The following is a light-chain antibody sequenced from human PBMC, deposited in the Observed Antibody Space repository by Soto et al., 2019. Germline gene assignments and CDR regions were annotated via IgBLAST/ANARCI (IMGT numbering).Light chain of an antibody. J-gene: IGLJ7*01. V-gene: IGLV1-44*01. CDR2: SNN. Sequence: QSVLTQPPSASGTPGQRVAISCSGSSSNIGSNSVNWFQQLPGTAPKLIIYSNNQRPSGVPDRISGSKSGTSASLAISGLQSEDEADYYCAAWDDSLNGAVFGGGPQLTVL. CDR3: AAWDDSLNGAV. CDR1: SSNIGSNS.